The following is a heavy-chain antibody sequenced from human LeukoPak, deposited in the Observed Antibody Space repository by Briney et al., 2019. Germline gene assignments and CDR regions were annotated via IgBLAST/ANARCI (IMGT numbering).Heavy chain of an antibody. CDR2: IWSGGNT. CDR1: GFSVSTKY. Sequence: GSLRLSCAASGFSVSTKYTSWVRQAPGKGLEWVSSIWSGGNTYYADSVKGRFTISRDNFKNTVYLQMNSLRAEDTAVYYCASATYCGGDCYAFFDDWSQGTLVTVSS. D-gene: IGHD2-21*02. CDR3: ASATYCGGDCYAFFDD. J-gene: IGHJ4*02. V-gene: IGHV3-66*02.